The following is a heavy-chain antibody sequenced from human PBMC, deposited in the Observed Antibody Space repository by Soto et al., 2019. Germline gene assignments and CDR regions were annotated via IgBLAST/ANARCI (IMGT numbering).Heavy chain of an antibody. V-gene: IGHV3-30*03. CDR2: ISYDGRHE. D-gene: IGHD2-8*01. CDR3: ATELVQKIIYTGFDY. CDR1: GFTFSHYG. J-gene: IGHJ4*02. Sequence: PGGSLRLSCAASGFTFSHYGMHWVRQAPGKGLEWVAVISYDGRHEYYADSLQGRFTVSRDNSKNTLYLQMNSLRPEDTAVYYCATELVQKIIYTGFDYWGQGTPVTVSS.